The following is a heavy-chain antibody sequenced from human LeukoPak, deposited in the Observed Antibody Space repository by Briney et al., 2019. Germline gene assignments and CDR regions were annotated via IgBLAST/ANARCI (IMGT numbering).Heavy chain of an antibody. CDR2: ISAYNGNT. Sequence: GASVKVSCKASGYTFTSYGISWVRQAPGKGLEWMGWISAYNGNTNYAQKFQGRVTMTRDMSTSTVYMELSSLRSEDTAVYYCARERGSSGWYEPYYYMDVWGKGTTVTVSS. D-gene: IGHD6-19*01. V-gene: IGHV1-18*01. CDR3: ARERGSSGWYEPYYYMDV. J-gene: IGHJ6*03. CDR1: GYTFTSYG.